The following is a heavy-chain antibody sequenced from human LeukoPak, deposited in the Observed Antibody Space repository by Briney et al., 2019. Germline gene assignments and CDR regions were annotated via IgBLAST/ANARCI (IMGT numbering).Heavy chain of an antibody. CDR1: GFTFSSYW. Sequence: PGGSLRLSCAASGFTFSSYWMSWVRQAPGKGLEWVANIKQDGSEKYYVDSVKGRFTISRDNAKNPLYLQMNSLRAEDTAVYYCARALYYDFWSGYSDAFDIWGQGTMVTVSS. CDR2: IKQDGSEK. V-gene: IGHV3-7*01. D-gene: IGHD3-3*01. J-gene: IGHJ3*02. CDR3: ARALYYDFWSGYSDAFDI.